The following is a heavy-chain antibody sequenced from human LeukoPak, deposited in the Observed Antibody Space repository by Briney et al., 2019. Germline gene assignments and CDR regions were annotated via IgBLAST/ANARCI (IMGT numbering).Heavy chain of an antibody. CDR3: ARGISRYGEADAFDI. CDR2: ISSSGST. J-gene: IGHJ3*02. D-gene: IGHD4-17*01. CDR1: GDSISSGDYY. Sequence: PSETLSLTCTVSGDSISSGDYYWSWIRQPAGKGLEWIGRISSSGSTNYNPSLKSRVTISVDTSKNQFSLKLSSVTAADTAVYYCARGISRYGEADAFDIWGQGTMVTVSS. V-gene: IGHV4-61*02.